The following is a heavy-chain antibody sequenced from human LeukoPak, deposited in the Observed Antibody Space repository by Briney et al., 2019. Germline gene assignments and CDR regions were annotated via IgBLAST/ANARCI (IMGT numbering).Heavy chain of an antibody. V-gene: IGHV3-74*01. CDR2: IRGDGGDA. CDR1: GFTFRSAW. D-gene: IGHD3-10*01. CDR3: VRDIVAGSGSYSD. Sequence: GGSLRLSCAASGFTFRSAWMHWVRQAPGKGLVWVSRIRGDGGDANYADFVKGRYTISRDNAKSTLYLQMNGLGVEDTAVYYCVRDIVAGSGSYSDWGQGTLVTVSS. J-gene: IGHJ4*02.